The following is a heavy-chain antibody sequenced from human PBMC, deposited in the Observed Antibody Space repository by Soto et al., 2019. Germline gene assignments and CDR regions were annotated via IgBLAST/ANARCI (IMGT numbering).Heavy chain of an antibody. CDR2: IIPIFGTA. CDR3: ASDLIGGSYGSPFDP. D-gene: IGHD5-18*01. J-gene: IGHJ5*02. CDR1: GGTFSSYA. Sequence: QVQLVQSGAEVKKPGSSVKVSCKASGGTFSSYAISWVRQAPGQGLEWMGGIIPIFGTANYAQKFQGRVTSTADKSTSTAYLELSSLRSEDTAVYYCASDLIGGSYGSPFDPWGQGTLVTVSS. V-gene: IGHV1-69*06.